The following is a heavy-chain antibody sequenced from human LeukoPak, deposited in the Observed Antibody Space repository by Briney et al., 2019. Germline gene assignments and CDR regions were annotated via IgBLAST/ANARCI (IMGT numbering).Heavy chain of an antibody. J-gene: IGHJ4*02. CDR1: GFTFSSYG. CDR2: IRYDGSNE. Sequence: GGSLRLSCAASGFTFSSYGMHWVRQAPGKGLEGVAFIRYDGSNEFYADSVKGRFTISRDNSKNPLYLQMNSLRAEDMAVYYCANLASYQFELYFDYWGQGTLVTVSS. V-gene: IGHV3-30*02. D-gene: IGHD1-26*01. CDR3: ANLASYQFELYFDY.